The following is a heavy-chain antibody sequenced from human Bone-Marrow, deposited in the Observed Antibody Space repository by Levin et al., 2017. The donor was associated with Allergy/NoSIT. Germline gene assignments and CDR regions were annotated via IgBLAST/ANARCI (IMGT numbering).Heavy chain of an antibody. CDR1: GFTFSGSA. CDR2: IRNKANSYAT. D-gene: IGHD3-10*01. V-gene: IGHV3-73*01. CDR3: TLLLSSVSSLEGY. Sequence: PGESLKISCAASGFTFSGSAMHWVRQASGKGLEWVGRIRNKANSYATAYSGSVKGRFTISREDSKITAYLQMNSLKSEDTAVYYCTLLLSSVSSLEGYWGQGTLVTVSS. J-gene: IGHJ4*02.